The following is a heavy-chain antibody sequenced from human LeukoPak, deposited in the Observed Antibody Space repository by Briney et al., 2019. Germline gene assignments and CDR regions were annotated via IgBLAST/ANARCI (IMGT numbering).Heavy chain of an antibody. D-gene: IGHD6-25*01. V-gene: IGHV3-43*01. CDR2: ISWDGGST. CDR3: AKDIRMKGSGWAFDY. J-gene: IGHJ4*02. Sequence: GGSLRLSCAASGFTFDDYAMHWVRQAPGKGLEWVSLISWDGGSTYYADSVKGRFTISRDNSKNSLYLQMNSLRTEDTALYYCAKDIRMKGSGWAFDYWGQGTLVTVSS. CDR1: GFTFDDYA.